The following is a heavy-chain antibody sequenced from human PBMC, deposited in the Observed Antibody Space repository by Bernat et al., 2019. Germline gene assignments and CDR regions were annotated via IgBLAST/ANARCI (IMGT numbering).Heavy chain of an antibody. V-gene: IGHV3-30*04. CDR1: GFTFSSYA. Sequence: QVQLVESGGGVVQPGRSLRLSCAASGFTFSSYAMHWVRQAPGKGLEWVAVISYDGSNKYYADSVKGRFTISRDNSKNTLYLQMNSLRAEDTAVYYCAKDHSGYCDYWGQGTLVTVSS. CDR3: AKDHSGYCDY. CDR2: ISYDGSNK. D-gene: IGHD3-22*01. J-gene: IGHJ4*02.